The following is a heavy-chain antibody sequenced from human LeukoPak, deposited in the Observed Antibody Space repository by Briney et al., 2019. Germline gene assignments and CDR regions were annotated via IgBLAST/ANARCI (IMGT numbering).Heavy chain of an antibody. D-gene: IGHD2-2*01. V-gene: IGHV1-46*01. CDR3: ARDLDIVVVAIALRPYGLDV. J-gene: IGHJ6*02. Sequence: ASVKVSSKASGYTFTSYYIHWVRQAPGQGLECVGIINSSGGSTSYAQKFQGRFTMTTDTSTSTVYMELRSLRSDDTAVYYFARDLDIVVVAIALRPYGLDVWGQGTTVTVSS. CDR1: GYTFTSYY. CDR2: INSSGGST.